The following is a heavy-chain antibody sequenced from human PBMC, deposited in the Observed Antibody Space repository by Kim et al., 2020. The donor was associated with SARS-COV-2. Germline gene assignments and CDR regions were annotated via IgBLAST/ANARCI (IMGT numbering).Heavy chain of an antibody. V-gene: IGHV3-74*01. Sequence: GGSLRLSCAASGFSVGSYWMHWVRQGPGKGLDWVARINEDGRMTTHAGSVKGRFIISKDSAKNTLILQMKSLRPEDTAVYFCSRDTFGPEDFWGQGTLVT. J-gene: IGHJ4*02. CDR3: SRDTFGPEDF. CDR1: GFSVGSYW. D-gene: IGHD3-3*01. CDR2: INEDGRMT.